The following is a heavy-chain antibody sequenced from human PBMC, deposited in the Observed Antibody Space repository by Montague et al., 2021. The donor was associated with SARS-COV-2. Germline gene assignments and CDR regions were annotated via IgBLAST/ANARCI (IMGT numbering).Heavy chain of an antibody. CDR3: ARGPSSSWPPRNWLAP. Sequence: TLSLTCNVSGGSISSADFYWSWIRQHPGKGLEWIGYIYYGGGSYFNPSLEGRVSMSVDTSKNQFSLRLTSVTAADTAVYYCARGPSSSWPPRNWLAPWGLGTLVTVSS. CDR2: IYYGGGS. V-gene: IGHV4-31*03. D-gene: IGHD6-13*01. CDR1: GGSISSADFY. J-gene: IGHJ5*02.